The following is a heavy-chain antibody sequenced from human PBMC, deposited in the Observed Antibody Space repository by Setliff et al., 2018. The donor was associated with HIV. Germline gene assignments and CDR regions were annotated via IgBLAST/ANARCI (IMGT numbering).Heavy chain of an antibody. D-gene: IGHD3-16*01. CDR3: ARWGEPALKAFDV. CDR1: GASITSYY. Sequence: LTCTVSGASITSYYWNWIRQTPGKGLEWIGFGHHSGSSFYNPSLNRRVSISVDTAESQFILKLTSVTATDTAVYYCARWGEPALKAFDVWGRGTMVTVSS. CDR2: GHHSGSS. J-gene: IGHJ3*01. V-gene: IGHV4-59*08.